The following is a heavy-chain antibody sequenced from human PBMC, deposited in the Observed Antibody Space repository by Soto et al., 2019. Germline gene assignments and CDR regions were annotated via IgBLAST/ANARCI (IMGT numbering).Heavy chain of an antibody. CDR3: AKDRLQYGGYFDY. CDR1: GFTFSSYA. Sequence: EVQLLESGGGVAQTGGSLRLSCAASGFTFSSYAMSWVRQAAGQGLEWVSTINGNGDSTYYADSVKGQFTISRDNSKNTLFLQMNSLRAEDTAVDYCAKDRLQYGGYFDYWGQGTLVTVSS. CDR2: INGNGDST. D-gene: IGHD4-4*01. V-gene: IGHV3-23*01. J-gene: IGHJ4*02.